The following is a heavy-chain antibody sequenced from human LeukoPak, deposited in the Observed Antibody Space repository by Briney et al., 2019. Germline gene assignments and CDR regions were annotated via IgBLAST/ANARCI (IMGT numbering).Heavy chain of an antibody. J-gene: IGHJ5*02. Sequence: PGGSLRLSCAASGFTFSSYSMNWVRQAPGKGLEWVSSISSSSYIYYADSVKGRFTISRDNAKNSLYLQMNSLRAEDTAVYYCARGGSGSGSWFDPWGQGTLVTVSS. CDR1: GFTFSSYS. CDR2: ISSSSYI. V-gene: IGHV3-21*01. CDR3: ARGGSGSGSWFDP. D-gene: IGHD6-19*01.